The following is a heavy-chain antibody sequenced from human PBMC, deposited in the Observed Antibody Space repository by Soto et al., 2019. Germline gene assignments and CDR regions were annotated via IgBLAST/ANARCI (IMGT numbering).Heavy chain of an antibody. CDR3: SIGRRSSGRHAAFDI. CDR1: AGTPRTSNHY. CDR2: IYYSGST. V-gene: IGHV4-31*03. D-gene: IGHD3-22*01. J-gene: IGHJ3*02. Sequence: SEKRPLTSSVSAGTPRTSNHYLCWLRQHTGKGLEWIGYIYYSGSTDYNPSLKSRVTISVDTSKNQFSLKLSSVTAADTAVYYCSIGRRSSGRHAAFDIWAQGTMVTVS.